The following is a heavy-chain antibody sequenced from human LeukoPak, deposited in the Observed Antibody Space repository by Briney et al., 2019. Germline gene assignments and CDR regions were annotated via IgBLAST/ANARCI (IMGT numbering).Heavy chain of an antibody. CDR1: GFTFSDYT. CDR2: ISGSSNYI. D-gene: IGHD3-10*01. Sequence: GGSLRLSCAASGFTFSDYTMNWVRLAPGKGLEWVSSISGSSNYIYYADSVKGRFTISRGNAKNSLYLQMNSLRAEDTAVYYCAKAGENLLWFGESPYGYWGQGTLVTVSS. V-gene: IGHV3-21*04. J-gene: IGHJ4*02. CDR3: AKAGENLLWFGESPYGY.